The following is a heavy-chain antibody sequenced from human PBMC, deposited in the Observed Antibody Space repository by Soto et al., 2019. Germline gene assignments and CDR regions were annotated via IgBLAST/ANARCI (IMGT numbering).Heavy chain of an antibody. D-gene: IGHD2-2*01. Sequence: GGSPRLSCAASGFTVSSNYMSWVRQAPGKGLEWVSVIYSGGSTYYADSVKGRFTISRDNSKNTLYLQMNSLRAEDTAVYYCAREILYCSSTSCYNWFDPWGQGTLVTVSS. CDR3: AREILYCSSTSCYNWFDP. CDR2: IYSGGST. J-gene: IGHJ5*02. CDR1: GFTVSSNY. V-gene: IGHV3-66*01.